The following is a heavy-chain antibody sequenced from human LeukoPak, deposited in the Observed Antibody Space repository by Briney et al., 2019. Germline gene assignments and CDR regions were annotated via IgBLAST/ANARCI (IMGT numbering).Heavy chain of an antibody. V-gene: IGHV3-53*01. CDR2: IYSGGST. Sequence: PGGSLRLSCAASGFTVSSNYMSWVRQAPGKGLEWVSVIYSGGSTYYADSVKGRSTISRDNSKNTLYLQMNSLRAEDTAVYYCARDHSSGWYNWFDPWGQGTLVTVSS. J-gene: IGHJ5*02. D-gene: IGHD6-19*01. CDR3: ARDHSSGWYNWFDP. CDR1: GFTVSSNY.